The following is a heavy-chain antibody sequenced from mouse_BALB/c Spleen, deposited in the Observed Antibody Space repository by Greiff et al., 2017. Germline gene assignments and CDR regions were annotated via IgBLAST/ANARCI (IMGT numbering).Heavy chain of an antibody. CDR1: GFSLTGYG. Sequence: VQLKESGPGLVAPSQSLSITCTVSGFSLTGYGVNWVRQPPGKGLEWLGMIWGDGSTDYNSALKSRLSISKDNSKSQVFLKMNSLQTDDTARYYCAREDYYGSSYGFAYWGQGTLVTVSA. V-gene: IGHV2-6-7*01. CDR3: AREDYYGSSYGFAY. J-gene: IGHJ3*01. D-gene: IGHD1-1*01. CDR2: IWGDGST.